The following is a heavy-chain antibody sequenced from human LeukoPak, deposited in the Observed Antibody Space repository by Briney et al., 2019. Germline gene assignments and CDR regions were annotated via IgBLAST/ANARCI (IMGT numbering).Heavy chain of an antibody. Sequence: ASLKVSCQASGYGFTDYYIHWIRQAPGQGLEWMGWTNPSSGATIYAQKFQGRVTMTRDIFSTTAYMEINSLVSDDTAVYYCARGWQINSSGGFVDPWGQGTLVTVSS. D-gene: IGHD6-6*01. CDR2: TNPSSGAT. J-gene: IGHJ5*02. V-gene: IGHV1-2*02. CDR3: ARGWQINSSGGFVDP. CDR1: GYGFTDYY.